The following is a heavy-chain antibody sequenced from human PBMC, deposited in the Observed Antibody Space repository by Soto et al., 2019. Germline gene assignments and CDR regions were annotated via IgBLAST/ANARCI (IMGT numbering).Heavy chain of an antibody. CDR2: MNPNSGNT. CDR3: ARAGLYCTNGVCYTRWFDP. J-gene: IGHJ5*02. D-gene: IGHD2-8*01. Sequence: ASEKVSCKASGYTFTRYDINCVRQATGQGLEWMGWMNPNSGNTGYAQKFQGRVTMTRNTSISTAYMELSSLRSEDTAVYYCARAGLYCTNGVCYTRWFDPWGQGTLVTVSS. CDR1: GYTFTRYD. V-gene: IGHV1-8*01.